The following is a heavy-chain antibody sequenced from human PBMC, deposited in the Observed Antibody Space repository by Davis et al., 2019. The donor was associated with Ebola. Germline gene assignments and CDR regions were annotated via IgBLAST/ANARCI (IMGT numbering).Heavy chain of an antibody. CDR1: GGTFSSYA. Sequence: AASVKVSCKASGGTFSSYAISWVRQAPGQGLEWVGGIISILGTKSYAQKFQGRATISADMSTTTAYMELSGLRADDTAVYYCARRVGATGIWGQGTMVTVSS. J-gene: IGHJ3*02. D-gene: IGHD1-26*01. CDR3: ARRVGATGI. CDR2: IISILGTK. V-gene: IGHV1-69*10.